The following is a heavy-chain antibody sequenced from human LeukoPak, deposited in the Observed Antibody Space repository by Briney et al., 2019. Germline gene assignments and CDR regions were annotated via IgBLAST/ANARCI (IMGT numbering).Heavy chain of an antibody. V-gene: IGHV3-74*01. CDR2: INSDGGST. D-gene: IGHD1-20*01. CDR1: GFTFSSYW. CDR3: ARHITRAITEDY. Sequence: GGSLRLSCAASGFTFSSYWMHWVRQAPGKGLVWVSRINSDGGSTNYAGSVKGRFTISRDNAKNTLYLQMNSLRAEDTAVYYCARHITRAITEDYWGQGTLVTVSS. J-gene: IGHJ4*02.